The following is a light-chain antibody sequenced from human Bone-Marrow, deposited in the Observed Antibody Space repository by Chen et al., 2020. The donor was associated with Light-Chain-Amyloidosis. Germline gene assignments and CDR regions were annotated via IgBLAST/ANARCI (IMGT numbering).Light chain of an antibody. CDR2: GAS. CDR3: QQDNNWPPIT. J-gene: IGKJ5*01. V-gene: IGKV3-15*01. CDR1: QSVSSN. Sequence: EIVMTQTPATLSVSPGARATLSCRASQSVSSNLAWYQQKPGQAPRLLIYGASTRATGIPARFSGSGSGTEFTHTISSLQSEDFAGYYCQQDNNWPPITFGQGTRLEIK.